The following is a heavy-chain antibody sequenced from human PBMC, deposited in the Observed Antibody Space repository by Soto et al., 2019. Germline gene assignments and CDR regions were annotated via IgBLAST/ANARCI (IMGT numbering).Heavy chain of an antibody. CDR1: GFTFSSYW. CDR3: ARVKTVVVAAKYYYYMDV. CDR2: IKQDGSEK. J-gene: IGHJ6*03. D-gene: IGHD2-15*01. V-gene: IGHV3-7*01. Sequence: EVQLVESGGGLVQPGGSLRLSCAASGFTFSSYWMSWVRQAPGKGLEWVANIKQDGSEKYYVDSVKGRFTISRDNAKNSLYLQMNSLRAEDTAVYYCARVKTVVVAAKYYYYMDVWGKGTTVTVSS.